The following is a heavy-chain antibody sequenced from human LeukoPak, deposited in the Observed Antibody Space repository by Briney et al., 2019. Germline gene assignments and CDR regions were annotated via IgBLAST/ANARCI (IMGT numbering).Heavy chain of an antibody. Sequence: PGGSLRLSCTASGFTFSSYWMSWVRQAPGKGLEWVANIKQDGGEKYYVDSVKGRFTISRDNAKNSLYLQMNSLRAEDTAVYYCERLGARQVLDYWGQGTLVTVSS. CDR2: IKQDGGEK. V-gene: IGHV3-7*01. D-gene: IGHD4-17*01. J-gene: IGHJ4*02. CDR1: GFTFSSYW. CDR3: ERLGARQVLDY.